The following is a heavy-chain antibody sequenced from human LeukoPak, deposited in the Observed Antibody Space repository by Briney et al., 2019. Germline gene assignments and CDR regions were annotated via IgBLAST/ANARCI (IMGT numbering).Heavy chain of an antibody. CDR2: ISGSGGST. CDR3: AKDLIRGYYYSYDY. J-gene: IGHJ4*02. CDR1: GFTFSSYA. V-gene: IGHV3-23*01. D-gene: IGHD3-22*01. Sequence: GGSLRLSCAASGFTFSSYAMSWVRQAPGKGLEWVSAISGSGGSTYYADSVKGRFTISRDNSKNTLYLQMNSLRAEDTAVYYCAKDLIRGYYYSYDYWGQGTLVTVSS.